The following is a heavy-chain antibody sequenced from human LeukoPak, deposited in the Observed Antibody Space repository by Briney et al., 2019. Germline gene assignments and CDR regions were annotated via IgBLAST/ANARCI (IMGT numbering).Heavy chain of an antibody. CDR1: GFTFSIYS. V-gene: IGHV3-21*01. CDR3: ARAVLLWFGELLSDAFDI. CDR2: ISSDSSYT. J-gene: IGHJ3*02. D-gene: IGHD3-10*01. Sequence: GGSLRLSCAASGFTFSIYSMNWVRQAPGKGLEWVSSISSDSSYTDYADSLKGRFTISRDNANNSLYLQMNSLRAEDTAVYYCARAVLLWFGELLSDAFDIWGQGTMVTVSS.